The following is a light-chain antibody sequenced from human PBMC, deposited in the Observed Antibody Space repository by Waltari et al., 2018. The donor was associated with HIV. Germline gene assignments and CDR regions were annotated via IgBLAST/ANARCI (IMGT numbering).Light chain of an antibody. Sequence: EIVFTQSPAPLSVSPGHSAPLPGRASPIISTSQLAWYQQKPGQAPRLVIYGASIRATGIPDRFSGSGSGTDFTLTISRLEPEDSAVFYCQQFGTSPITFGLGTRLEI. CDR3: QQFGTSPIT. CDR2: GAS. CDR1: PIISTSQ. J-gene: IGKJ5*01. V-gene: IGKV3-20*01.